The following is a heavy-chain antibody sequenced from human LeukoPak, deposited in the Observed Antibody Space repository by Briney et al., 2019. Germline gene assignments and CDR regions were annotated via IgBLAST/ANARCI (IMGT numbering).Heavy chain of an antibody. Sequence: SETLSLTCTVSGGSISTYYWTWIRQPPGKGLEWIGYIYYSGNTNYNPSLKSRATILVDTSKNQFSLKLSSVTAADTATYYCARVGGGHFDYWGQGTLVTVSS. D-gene: IGHD3-16*01. V-gene: IGHV4-59*01. J-gene: IGHJ4*02. CDR1: GGSISTYY. CDR2: IYYSGNT. CDR3: ARVGGGHFDY.